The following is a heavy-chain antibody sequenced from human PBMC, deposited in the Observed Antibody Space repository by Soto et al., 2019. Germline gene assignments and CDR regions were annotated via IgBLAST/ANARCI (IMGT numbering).Heavy chain of an antibody. V-gene: IGHV1-69*13. D-gene: IGHD3-22*01. J-gene: IGHJ5*02. Sequence: SVKVSCKASGGTFSSYAISWVRQAPGQGLEWMGGIIPIFGTANYAQKFQGRVTITADESTSTAYMELSSLRSEDTAVYYCARGRTASYYYDIGTNWFDPWGQGTLVTVSS. CDR1: GGTFSSYA. CDR2: IIPIFGTA. CDR3: ARGRTASYYYDIGTNWFDP.